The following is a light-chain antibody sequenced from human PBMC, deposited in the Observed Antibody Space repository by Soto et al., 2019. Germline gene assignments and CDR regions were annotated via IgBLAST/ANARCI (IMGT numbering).Light chain of an antibody. CDR2: GAS. CDR1: QTVKNDC. Sequence: ETVLTQSPGTLSLSPGEGATLSCRASQTVKNDCLAWYQQRRGLPPRLLIFGASGRATGIPDRFSGSGSGTDFTLTITRLEPEDFAVYYCQQYGSSPLTFGEGTKVETK. J-gene: IGKJ4*01. CDR3: QQYGSSPLT. V-gene: IGKV3-20*01.